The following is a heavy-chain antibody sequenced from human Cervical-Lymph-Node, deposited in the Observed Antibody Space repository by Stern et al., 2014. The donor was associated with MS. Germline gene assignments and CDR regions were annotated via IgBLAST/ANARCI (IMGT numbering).Heavy chain of an antibody. Sequence: VQLVQSGAEVKKPGEYLKISCKGSGYTFTTYWIGWVRQMPGKGLEWMGMFYPADSDTRYSPSFQGQVTFSADKSISTAYLQWSSLKASDTAMYFCARQLSSEALDYWGPGTLVTVSS. V-gene: IGHV5-51*01. J-gene: IGHJ4*02. D-gene: IGHD6-19*01. CDR1: GYTFTTYW. CDR3: ARQLSSEALDY. CDR2: FYPADSDT.